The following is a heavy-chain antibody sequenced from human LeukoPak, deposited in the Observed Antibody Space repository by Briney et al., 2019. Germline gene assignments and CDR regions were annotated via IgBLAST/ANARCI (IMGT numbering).Heavy chain of an antibody. V-gene: IGHV1-8*01. CDR3: ARVRRGYCSSTSCSSYNWFDP. Sequence: ASVKVPCKASGYTFTSYDINWVRQATGQGLEWMGWMNPNSGNTGYAQKFQGRVTMTRNTSISTAYMELSSLRSEDTAVYYCARVRRGYCSSTSCSSYNWFDPWGQGTLVTVSS. J-gene: IGHJ5*02. CDR2: MNPNSGNT. D-gene: IGHD2-2*01. CDR1: GYTFTSYD.